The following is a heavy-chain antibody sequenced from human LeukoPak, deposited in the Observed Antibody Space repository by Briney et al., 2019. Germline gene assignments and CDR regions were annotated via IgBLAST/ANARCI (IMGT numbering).Heavy chain of an antibody. CDR3: ARLASSSWPLYYYYGMYV. J-gene: IGHJ6*02. D-gene: IGHD6-13*01. CDR1: GYTFTSYD. V-gene: IGHV1-8*01. CDR2: MNPNSANT. Sequence: GASVKVSCKASGYTFTSYDINCVRQATGQGLEWMGWMNPNSANTGYAQKFQGRVTMTRNTSISTAYMELSSLRSEDTAVYYCARLASSSWPLYYYYGMYVWGQGTTVTVSS.